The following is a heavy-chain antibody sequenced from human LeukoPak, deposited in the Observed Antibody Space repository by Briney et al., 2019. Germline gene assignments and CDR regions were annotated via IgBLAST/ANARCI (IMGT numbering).Heavy chain of an antibody. Sequence: GGSLRLSCAASGFAFSNAWMSWVRQAPGKGLEWVGRINSKTDGGTTDYAAPVKGRFTISRDDSKNTLYLQMNSLKTEDTAVYYCTTDSRQLTTSYYFDYWGQGTLVTVSS. CDR2: INSKTDGGTT. CDR1: GFAFSNAW. V-gene: IGHV3-15*01. CDR3: TTDSRQLTTSYYFDY. D-gene: IGHD6-13*01. J-gene: IGHJ4*02.